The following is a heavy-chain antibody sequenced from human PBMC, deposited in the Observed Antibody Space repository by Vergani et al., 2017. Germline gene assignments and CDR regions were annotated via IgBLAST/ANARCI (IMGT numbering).Heavy chain of an antibody. Sequence: QVQLVESGGGLVKPGGSLRLSCAASGFTFSDYYMSWIRQAPGKGLEWVSYISSSSSYTNYADSVKGRFTISRDNAKNSLYLQVNSLRAEDTAVYYWARDIRAAAGIDYWGQGTLVTVSS. CDR1: GFTFSDYY. V-gene: IGHV3-11*05. CDR2: ISSSSSYT. J-gene: IGHJ4*02. CDR3: ARDIRAAAGIDY. D-gene: IGHD6-13*01.